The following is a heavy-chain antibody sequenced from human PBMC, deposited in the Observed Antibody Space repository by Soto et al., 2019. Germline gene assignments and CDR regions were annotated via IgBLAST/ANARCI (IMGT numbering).Heavy chain of an antibody. V-gene: IGHV1-8*01. CDR2: MHPNSGET. J-gene: IGHJ5*02. D-gene: IGHD2-15*01. CDR1: GYTFTDYD. CDR3: ARVAVAARPRWYNWFDP. Sequence: QEQLVQSGAEVKKPGASVKVSCKTSGYTFTDYDINWVRQATGQGLEWIGWMHPNSGETGYAQKFQGRVTMTRSASLLTAYLELSSLRSEDTAVYYCARVAVAARPRWYNWFDPWGQGTLVTVSS.